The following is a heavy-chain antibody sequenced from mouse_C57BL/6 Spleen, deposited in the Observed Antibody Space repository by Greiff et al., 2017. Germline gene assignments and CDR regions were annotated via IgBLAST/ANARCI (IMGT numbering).Heavy chain of an antibody. Sequence: EVQVVESEGGLVQPGSSMKLSCTASGFTFSDYYMAWVRQVPEKGLEWVANINYDGSSTYYLDSLKSRFIISRDNAKNILYLQMSSLKSEDTATYYCARSDYYGSSSYAMDYWGQGTSVTGSS. V-gene: IGHV5-16*01. J-gene: IGHJ4*01. CDR3: ARSDYYGSSSYAMDY. D-gene: IGHD1-1*01. CDR1: GFTFSDYY. CDR2: INYDGSST.